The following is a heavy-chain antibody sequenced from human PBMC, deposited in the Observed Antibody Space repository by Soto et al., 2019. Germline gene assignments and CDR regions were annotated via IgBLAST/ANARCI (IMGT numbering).Heavy chain of an antibody. CDR2: IIPIFGTA. V-gene: IGHV1-69*13. CDR3: ARGLYYDFWSGYYTLYYYYGMDV. J-gene: IGHJ6*02. D-gene: IGHD3-3*01. Sequence: ASVKVSCTASGGTFSSYAISWVRQAPGQGLEWMGGIIPIFGTANYAQKFQGRVTITADESTSTAYMELSSLRSEDTAVYYCARGLYYDFWSGYYTLYYYYGMDVWGQGTTVTVSS. CDR1: GGTFSSYA.